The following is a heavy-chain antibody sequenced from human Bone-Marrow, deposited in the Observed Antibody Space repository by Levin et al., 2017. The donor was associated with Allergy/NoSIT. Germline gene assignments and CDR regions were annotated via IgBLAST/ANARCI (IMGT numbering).Heavy chain of an antibody. D-gene: IGHD2-21*02. J-gene: IGHJ4*02. V-gene: IGHV3-23*01. Sequence: PGGSLRLSCAASGFTFGTSGMTWVRQAPGKGLEWVSAISKNGAATYYADSARGRFTISRDNSKNLLYLQMNSLRAEDTALYYCAKTAPYYFDYWGQGILVTVSS. CDR1: GFTFGTSG. CDR3: AKTAPYYFDY. CDR2: ISKNGAAT.